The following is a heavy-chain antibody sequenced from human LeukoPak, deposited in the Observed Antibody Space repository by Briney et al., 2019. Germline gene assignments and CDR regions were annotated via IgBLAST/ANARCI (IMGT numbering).Heavy chain of an antibody. Sequence: PGGSLRLSCAASGFTFSTYCMSWVRQAPGKGLELVGSIKPDGSENSVKGRFTISRDNAKNSLYLQVNRLRAEDAAVYDCARRIAGRPMPVEPWGQGTLVTVSS. J-gene: IGHJ5*02. CDR2: IKPDGSE. CDR3: ARRIAGRPMPVEP. CDR1: GFTFSTYC. V-gene: IGHV3-7*01. D-gene: IGHD6-6*01.